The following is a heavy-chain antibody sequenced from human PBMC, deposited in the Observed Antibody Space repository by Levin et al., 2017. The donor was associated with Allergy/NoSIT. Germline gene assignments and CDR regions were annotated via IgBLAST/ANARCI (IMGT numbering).Heavy chain of an antibody. CDR3: ARVGYCGSTSCSYYFAY. V-gene: IGHV3-20*04. CDR1: GFTFDDYG. D-gene: IGHD2-2*01. CDR2: INWNGGST. Sequence: GESLRLSCAASGFTFDDYGMSWVRQAPGKGLEWVSGINWNGGSTGYADSVKGRFTISRDNAKNSLYLQMNSLRAEDTALYYCARVGYCGSTSCSYYFAYWGQGTLVTVSS. J-gene: IGHJ4*02.